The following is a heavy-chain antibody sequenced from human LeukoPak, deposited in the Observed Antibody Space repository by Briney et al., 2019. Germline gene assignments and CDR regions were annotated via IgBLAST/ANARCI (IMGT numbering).Heavy chain of an antibody. D-gene: IGHD6-13*01. V-gene: IGHV1-2*02. CDR2: INPNSGGT. J-gene: IGHJ3*02. CDR3: ARDALLAAAAPDAFDI. Sequence: ASVKVSCKASGYTFTGYYMRWVRQAPGQGLEWMGWINPNSGGTNYAQKFQGRVTMTRDTSISTAYMELSRLRSDDTAVYYCARDALLAAAAPDAFDIWGQGTMVTVSS. CDR1: GYTFTGYY.